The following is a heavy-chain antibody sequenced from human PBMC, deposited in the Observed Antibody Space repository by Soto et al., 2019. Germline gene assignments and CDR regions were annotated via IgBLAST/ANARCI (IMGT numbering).Heavy chain of an antibody. CDR2: IGTAGDT. J-gene: IGHJ6*02. D-gene: IGHD2-15*01. CDR1: GFTFSSYD. V-gene: IGHV3-13*01. CDR3: ARDIRYCSGNSCYSGGMDV. Sequence: EVQLVESGGGLVQPGGSLRLSCAASGFTFSSYDMHWVRQATGKGLEWVSVIGTAGDTYYPGSVKGRFTISRENAKNSLYLQMNCLSAEDTAVYYCARDIRYCSGNSCYSGGMDVWGQGTTVTVSS.